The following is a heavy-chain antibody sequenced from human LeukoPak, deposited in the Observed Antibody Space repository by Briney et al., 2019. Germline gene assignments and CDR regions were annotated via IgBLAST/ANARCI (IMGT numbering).Heavy chain of an antibody. D-gene: IGHD3-10*01. CDR1: QFTFSNYG. CDR3: AKDRGFHYGSGSSSYYGMDV. J-gene: IGHJ6*04. Sequence: GGSLRLSCVASQFTFSNYGMHWVRQAPGKGLEWVAVISHDGSDKQYADSVKGRFTISRDNSKNTVYLEMSSPRLEDTAVLYCAKDRGFHYGSGSSSYYGMDVWGKGTMVTVSS. CDR2: ISHDGSDK. V-gene: IGHV3-30*18.